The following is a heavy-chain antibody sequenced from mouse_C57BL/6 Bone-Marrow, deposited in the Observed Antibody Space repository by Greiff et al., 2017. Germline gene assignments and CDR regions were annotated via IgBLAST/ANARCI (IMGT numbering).Heavy chain of an antibody. Sequence: VQLQQSGAELARPGASVKLSCKASGYTFTSYGISWVKQRTGQGLEWIGEIYPRSGNTYYNEKFKGKATLTADKSSSTAYMELRSLTSEDSAVYFCARPFYYGSVYYFDYWGQGTTLTVSS. CDR1: GYTFTSYG. CDR3: ARPFYYGSVYYFDY. CDR2: IYPRSGNT. V-gene: IGHV1-81*01. D-gene: IGHD1-1*01. J-gene: IGHJ2*01.